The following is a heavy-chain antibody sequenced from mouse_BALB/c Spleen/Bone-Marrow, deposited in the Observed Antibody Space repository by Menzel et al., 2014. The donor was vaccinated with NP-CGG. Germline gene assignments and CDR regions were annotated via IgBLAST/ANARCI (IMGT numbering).Heavy chain of an antibody. D-gene: IGHD3-3*01. CDR2: IYPGTGST. J-gene: IGHJ1*01. CDR3: TRGGLSYWYSDV. Sequence: LQESGSELVRPGAPVKLSCKASGYTFTSYWMHWVKQRPGQGLEWIGNIYPGTGSTNYDEKFKSKGTLTVDTSSSTAYMHLSSLTSEDSAVYFCTRGGLSYWYSDVWGAGTTVTVSS. V-gene: IGHV1S22*01. CDR1: GYTFTSYW.